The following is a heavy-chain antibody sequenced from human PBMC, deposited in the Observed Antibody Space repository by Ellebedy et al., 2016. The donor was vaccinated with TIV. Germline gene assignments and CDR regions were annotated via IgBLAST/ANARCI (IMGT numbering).Heavy chain of an antibody. CDR1: GFTFGSYA. V-gene: IGHV3-23*01. Sequence: GESLKISCEASGFTFGSYAMSWVRQAPGKGLEWVSGIFGSGYSTDYADSVKGRFTISRDSSKNTLYLQMNSLRAEDTAVYDCAKDHTEDSSGFAPFDAFDFWGQGTMVTVSS. CDR2: IFGSGYST. CDR3: AKDHTEDSSGFAPFDAFDF. D-gene: IGHD3-22*01. J-gene: IGHJ3*01.